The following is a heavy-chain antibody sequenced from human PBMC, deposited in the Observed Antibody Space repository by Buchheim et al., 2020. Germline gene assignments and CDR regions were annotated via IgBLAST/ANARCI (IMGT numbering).Heavy chain of an antibody. V-gene: IGHV3-23*01. J-gene: IGHJ4*02. CDR1: GFTFSSYA. CDR3: AKDATYYYDSSGYYYLDY. D-gene: IGHD3-22*01. CDR2: ISGSGGST. Sequence: EVQLLESGGGLVQPGGSLRLSCAASGFTFSSYAMSWVRQAPGKGLEWVSAISGSGGSTYYADSVKGRFTISSDNSKNTLYLQMNSLRAEDTAVYYCAKDATYYYDSSGYYYLDYWGQGTL.